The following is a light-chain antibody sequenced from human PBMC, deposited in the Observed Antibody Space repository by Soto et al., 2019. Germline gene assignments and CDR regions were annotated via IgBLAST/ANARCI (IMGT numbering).Light chain of an antibody. Sequence: EVVLTQSPDTLSLSPGETATLSCRASQSITTYLAWYQLKPGQPPRLLIYDASNRATGIPARFSGSGSGTEFTLTISSLQSEDFAVYYCQQYNNWPPVTFGQGTKVDIK. CDR1: QSITTY. CDR3: QQYNNWPPVT. V-gene: IGKV3-15*01. CDR2: DAS. J-gene: IGKJ1*01.